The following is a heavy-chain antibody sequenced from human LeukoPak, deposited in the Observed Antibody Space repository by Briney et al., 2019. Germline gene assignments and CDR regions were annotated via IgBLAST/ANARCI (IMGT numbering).Heavy chain of an antibody. V-gene: IGHV4-59*01. J-gene: IGHJ3*02. D-gene: IGHD3-9*01. CDR2: IYYSGST. CDR1: GGSISSYY. CDR3: ARAPPLRYSPDAFDI. Sequence: SETLSLTRTVSGGSISSYYWSWIRQPPGKGLEWIGYIYYSGSTNYNPSLKSRVTISVDTSKNQFSLKLSSVTAADTAVYYCARAPPLRYSPDAFDIWGQGTMVTVSS.